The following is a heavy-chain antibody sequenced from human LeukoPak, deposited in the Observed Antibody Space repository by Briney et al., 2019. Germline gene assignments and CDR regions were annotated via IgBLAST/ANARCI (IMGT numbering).Heavy chain of an antibody. V-gene: IGHV1-3*01. D-gene: IGHD2-21*02. CDR3: AREGVVVTAIRSEYFQH. CDR1: GYTSTSYA. CDR2: INAGNGNT. J-gene: IGHJ1*01. Sequence: GASVKVSCKASGYTSTSYAMHWVRQAPGQRLEWMGWINAGNGNTKYSQKFQGRVTITRDTSASTAYMELSSLRSEDTAVYYCAREGVVVTAIRSEYFQHWGQGTLVTVSS.